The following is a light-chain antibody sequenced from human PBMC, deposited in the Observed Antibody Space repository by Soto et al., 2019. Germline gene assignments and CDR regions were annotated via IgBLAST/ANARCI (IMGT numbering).Light chain of an antibody. J-gene: IGKJ4*01. V-gene: IGKV1-5*03. Sequence: DIQMTQSPSTLSASVGDIVTITCRASQSISSWLAWYQQKPGKAPKLLIYKASSLESGVPSSFSGSGSGTECTLTTRSQQPDDFATYYCPQYNSYFPLTFGGGTKVEIK. CDR2: KAS. CDR1: QSISSW. CDR3: PQYNSYFPLT.